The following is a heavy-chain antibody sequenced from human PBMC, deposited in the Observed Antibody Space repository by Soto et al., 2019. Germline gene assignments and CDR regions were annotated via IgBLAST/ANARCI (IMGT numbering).Heavy chain of an antibody. CDR2: MDYSGST. V-gene: IGHV4-39*01. D-gene: IGHD3-9*01. Sequence: SETLSLTCTVSGGSISASSYYWGWIRQPPGKGLEWIGSMDYSGSTYYNPSLKSRVTISVDTSKNQFSLKLSSLTAADTAVYYGARGQWLRFFDGGGKEPRVTVP. CDR1: GGSISASSYY. CDR3: ARGQWLRFFDG. J-gene: IGHJ4*02.